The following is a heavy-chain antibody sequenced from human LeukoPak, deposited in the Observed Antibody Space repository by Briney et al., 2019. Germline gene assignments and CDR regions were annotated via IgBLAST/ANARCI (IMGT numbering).Heavy chain of an antibody. Sequence: PGGSLRLSCAASGLTFSGSAMHWVRQASGKGLEWVGRIRSKANSYATAYAASVKGRFTISRDDSKNTAYLQMSSLKTEDTAAYYCTTEYYDFWSGYYGAFDIWGQGTMVTVSS. CDR1: GLTFSGSA. CDR2: IRSKANSYAT. CDR3: TTEYYDFWSGYYGAFDI. J-gene: IGHJ3*02. V-gene: IGHV3-73*01. D-gene: IGHD3-3*01.